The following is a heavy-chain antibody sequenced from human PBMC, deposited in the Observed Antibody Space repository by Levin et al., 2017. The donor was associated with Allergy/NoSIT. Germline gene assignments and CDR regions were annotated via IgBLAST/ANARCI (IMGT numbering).Heavy chain of an antibody. CDR3: ARDYGGSGYPVFQH. Sequence: AASVKVSCAASAFTFSNYRMNWVRQAPGKGLEWIAFISRDSGITYYADSVKGRFTISRDNAKNSLYLQMNSLRAEDTAVYFCARDYGGSGYPVFQHWGQGTLVTVSS. CDR1: AFTFSNYR. V-gene: IGHV3-48*01. CDR2: ISRDSGIT. J-gene: IGHJ1*01. D-gene: IGHD5-12*01.